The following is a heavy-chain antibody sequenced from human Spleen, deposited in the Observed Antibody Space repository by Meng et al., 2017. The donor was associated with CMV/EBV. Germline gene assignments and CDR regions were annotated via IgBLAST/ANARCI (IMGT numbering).Heavy chain of an antibody. D-gene: IGHD1-26*01. CDR3: AKDRVGATPAEVEFDY. V-gene: IGHV3-53*01. J-gene: IGHJ4*02. CDR2: IYSGGST. CDR1: GFTVSSNY. Sequence: GGSLRLSCAASGFTVSSNYMSWVRQAPGTGLEWVSLIYSGGSTYYADSVKGRFTISRDNSMTTLYLQMNSLRAEDTAVYYCAKDRVGATPAEVEFDYWGRGTLVTVSS.